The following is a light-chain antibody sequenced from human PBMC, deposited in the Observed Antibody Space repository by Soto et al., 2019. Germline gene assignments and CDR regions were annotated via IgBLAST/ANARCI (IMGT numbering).Light chain of an antibody. Sequence: DIQMTQSPSSLSPSVGDRVTITGQASQDISNYLNWYQQKTGKAPKLLIYDASNLETGVPSRFSGSGSGTDFTFTISRLQPEDFEVYYCQQYSKWPLTFGGGTRLEIK. CDR1: QDISNY. J-gene: IGKJ5*01. V-gene: IGKV1-33*01. CDR3: QQYSKWPLT. CDR2: DAS.